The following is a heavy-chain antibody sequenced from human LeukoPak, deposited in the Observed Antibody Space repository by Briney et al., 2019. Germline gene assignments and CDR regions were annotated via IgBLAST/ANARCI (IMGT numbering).Heavy chain of an antibody. J-gene: IGHJ3*02. CDR3: ARALVNYYDILTGYYKHPIDAFDI. D-gene: IGHD3-9*01. CDR1: GGSFSGYY. Sequence: PSETLSLTCAVYGGSFSGYYWSWIRRPPGKGLEWIGEINHSGSTNYNPSLKSRVAISVDTSKNQFSLKLSSVTAADTAVYYCARALVNYYDILTGYYKHPIDAFDIWGQGTMVTVSS. CDR2: INHSGST. V-gene: IGHV4-34*01.